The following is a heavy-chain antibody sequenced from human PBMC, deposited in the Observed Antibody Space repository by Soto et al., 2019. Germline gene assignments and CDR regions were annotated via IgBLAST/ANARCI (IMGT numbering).Heavy chain of an antibody. CDR1: GGTFSSYA. J-gene: IGHJ4*02. Sequence: SVKVSCKASGGTFSSYAISWVRQAPGQGLEWMGGIIPIFGTANYAQKFQGRVRITADESTSTAYMELSSLRSEDTAVYYCATMTTVTTYYFDYWGQGTLVTVSS. CDR3: ATMTTVTTYYFDY. V-gene: IGHV1-69*13. CDR2: IIPIFGTA. D-gene: IGHD4-17*01.